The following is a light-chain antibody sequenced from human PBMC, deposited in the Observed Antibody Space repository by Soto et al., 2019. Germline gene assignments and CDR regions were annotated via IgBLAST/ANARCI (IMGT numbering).Light chain of an antibody. V-gene: IGLV2-11*01. Sequence: QSVLTQPRSVSASPGQSVTIPCSGSSSDVGGYNLVSWYQQKPGEVPKVIIYDVFKRPSGVPDRFFGSKSGNTATLTISGLQGDDEADFHCCSYAGMFIWLFGGGTKLTVL. J-gene: IGLJ3*02. CDR1: SSDVGGYNL. CDR2: DVF. CDR3: CSYAGMFIWL.